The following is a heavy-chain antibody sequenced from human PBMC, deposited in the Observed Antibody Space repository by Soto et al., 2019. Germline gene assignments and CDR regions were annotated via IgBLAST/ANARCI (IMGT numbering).Heavy chain of an antibody. V-gene: IGHV3-74*01. D-gene: IGHD4-17*01. CDR3: VRVAYGDVGH. CDR2: INSDGSST. J-gene: IGHJ4*02. CDR1: GFTLNSYW. Sequence: EVQLVESGGGLVQPGGSLRLSCAASGFTLNSYWMHWVSQAPGKGLVWVSRINSDGSSTSYADSVKGRFTISRNNARNTLYLQMNSLRAEDTAVYYGVRVAYGDVGHCGQGTLCTVAS.